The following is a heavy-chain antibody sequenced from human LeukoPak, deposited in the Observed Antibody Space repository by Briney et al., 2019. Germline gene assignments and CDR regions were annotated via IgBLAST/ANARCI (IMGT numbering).Heavy chain of an antibody. J-gene: IGHJ5*02. CDR3: ARSDLLWFGEFPMRMNWFDP. CDR2: IYPGDSDT. Sequence: GESLKISCKGSGYSFTSYWIGWVRQMPGKGLEWMGIIYPGDSDTRYSPSFQGQVTISADKSISTAYLQWSSLKASDTAMYYCARSDLLWFGEFPMRMNWFDPWGQGTLVTVSS. CDR1: GYSFTSYW. V-gene: IGHV5-51*01. D-gene: IGHD3-10*01.